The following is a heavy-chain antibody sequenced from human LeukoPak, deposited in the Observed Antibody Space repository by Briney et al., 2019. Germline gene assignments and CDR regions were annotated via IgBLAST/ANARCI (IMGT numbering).Heavy chain of an antibody. Sequence: GGSLRLSCAASGFTFSNYVMSWVRQAPGKGLEWVSAMSGSDGSTWYADSVKGRFTVSRDNSKNTLYLQMNSLRAEDTAVYYCAKLLSGYCSRTSCLNWFDPWGQGTLVTVSS. J-gene: IGHJ5*02. CDR3: AKLLSGYCSRTSCLNWFDP. CDR1: GFTFSNYV. D-gene: IGHD2-2*01. CDR2: MSGSDGST. V-gene: IGHV3-23*01.